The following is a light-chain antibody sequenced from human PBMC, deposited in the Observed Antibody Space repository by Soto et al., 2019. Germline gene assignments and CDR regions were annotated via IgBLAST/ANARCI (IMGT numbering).Light chain of an antibody. J-gene: IGKJ1*01. CDR2: GAS. CDR3: QQYGSSGT. Sequence: EFVLTQSPGTLSLSPGERATLSCRASQSVSAYLAWYQQRPGRAPRLLIYGASNRATGIPDRFSGSGSGTDFTLTISRLEPEDFAVYYCQQYGSSGTFGQGTKVDIK. CDR1: QSVSAY. V-gene: IGKV3-20*01.